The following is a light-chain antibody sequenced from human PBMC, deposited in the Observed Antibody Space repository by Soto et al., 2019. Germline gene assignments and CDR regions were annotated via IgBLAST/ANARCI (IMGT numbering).Light chain of an antibody. CDR2: SDY. Sequence: QSVLTQPPSASGTPGQRVTISCSGSTSNIGTNTVNWYQQLPGTAPKLLIYSDYQRPSGVPARFSGSKSGTSASLAISGLQSEDESDYYCSSWDDSLNGVVFGGGTQLTVL. V-gene: IGLV1-44*01. CDR1: TSNIGTNT. CDR3: SSWDDSLNGVV. J-gene: IGLJ2*01.